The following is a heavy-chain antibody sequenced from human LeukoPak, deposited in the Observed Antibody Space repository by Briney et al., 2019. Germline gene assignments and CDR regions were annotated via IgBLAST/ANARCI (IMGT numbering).Heavy chain of an antibody. CDR1: GGTFSSYA. CDR3: ARVGIAVSWFDP. Sequence: ASVKVSCKASGGTFSSYAISWVRQAPGQGLEWMGGIIPIFGTANYAQKFQGRVTITADESTSTAYMELSSLRSEDTAVYYCARVGIAVSWFDPWGQGTLVTVSS. V-gene: IGHV1-69*13. CDR2: IIPIFGTA. D-gene: IGHD6-19*01. J-gene: IGHJ5*02.